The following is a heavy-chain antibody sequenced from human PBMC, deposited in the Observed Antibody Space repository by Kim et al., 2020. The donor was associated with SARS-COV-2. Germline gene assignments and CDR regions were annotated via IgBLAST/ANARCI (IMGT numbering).Heavy chain of an antibody. V-gene: IGHV3-9*01. CDR1: GFTFDDYA. Sequence: GGSLRLSCAASGFTFDDYAMHWVRQAPGKGLEWVSGISWNSGSIGYADSVKGRFTISRDNAKNSLYLQMNSLRAEDTALYYCAKGEYGSGSYYTEGFFD. CDR3: AKGEYGSGSYYTEGFFD. D-gene: IGHD3-10*01. J-gene: IGHJ4*01. CDR2: ISWNSGSI.